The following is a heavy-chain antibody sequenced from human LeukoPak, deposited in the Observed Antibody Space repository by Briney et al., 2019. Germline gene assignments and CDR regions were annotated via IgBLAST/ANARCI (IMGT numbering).Heavy chain of an antibody. Sequence: SETLSLTCVVSGYSISSGYYWIWIRQPPGKGLEWIGSLYHSDSIYYNPSLESRVTMSVDTSKNQFSLKLSFVTAADTAVYYCARQHDSYHYYYVDVWGKGTTVTVSS. CDR1: GYSISSGYY. CDR3: ARQHDSYHYYYVDV. CDR2: LYHSDSI. V-gene: IGHV4-38-2*01. J-gene: IGHJ6*03. D-gene: IGHD6-13*01.